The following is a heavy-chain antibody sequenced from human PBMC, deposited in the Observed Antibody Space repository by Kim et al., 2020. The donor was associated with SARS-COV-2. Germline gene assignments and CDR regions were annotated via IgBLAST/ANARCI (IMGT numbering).Heavy chain of an antibody. J-gene: IGHJ6*02. Sequence: GGSLRLSCAASGFTFSSYSMNWVRQAPGKGLEWVSSISSSSSYIYYADSVKGRFTISSDNAKNSLYLQMNSLRAEDTAVYYCARGTDSSSWYGDWNYYYYGMDVWGQGTTVTVSS. CDR1: GFTFSSYS. D-gene: IGHD6-13*01. CDR3: ARGTDSSSWYGDWNYYYYGMDV. CDR2: ISSSSSYI. V-gene: IGHV3-21*01.